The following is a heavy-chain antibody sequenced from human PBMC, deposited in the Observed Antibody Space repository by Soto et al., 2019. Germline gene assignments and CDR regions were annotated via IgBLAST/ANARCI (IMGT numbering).Heavy chain of an antibody. CDR2: INPSGGST. CDR1: GYTFTSYY. D-gene: IGHD6-19*01. V-gene: IGHV1-46*01. CDR3: ARDYIAVARTHQGYWFDP. Sequence: ASVKISCKAAGYTFTSYYMHWVLRAPGQGLEWMGIINPSGGSTSYAQKFQGRVTMTRDTSTSTVYMELSSLRSEDTAVYYCARDYIAVARTHQGYWFDPWGQGTLVTVSS. J-gene: IGHJ5*02.